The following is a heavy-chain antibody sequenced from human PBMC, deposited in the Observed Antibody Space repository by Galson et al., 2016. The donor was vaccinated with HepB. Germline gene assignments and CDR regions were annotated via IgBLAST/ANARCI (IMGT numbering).Heavy chain of an antibody. V-gene: IGHV4-59*01. D-gene: IGHD6-13*01. CDR2: VYYSGST. Sequence: ETLSLTCTISGGSITNYYWSWIRQPPGKGLEWIGYVYYSGSTNYNASLQSRVSILVDTSKNQFSLKVRSVTAADPAVYYCAREGTGYSSSWYDDVLDSWGHGTMVTVSS. J-gene: IGHJ3*02. CDR1: GGSITNYY. CDR3: AREGTGYSSSWYDDVLDS.